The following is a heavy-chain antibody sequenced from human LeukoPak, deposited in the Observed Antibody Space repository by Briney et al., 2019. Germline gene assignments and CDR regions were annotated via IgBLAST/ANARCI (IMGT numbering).Heavy chain of an antibody. D-gene: IGHD5-18*01. J-gene: IGHJ4*02. CDR3: ATDPTRGYSYGFLWY. CDR2: FDPEDGET. V-gene: IGHV1-24*01. Sequence: ASVKVSCKVSGYTLTDLSMHWVRQAPGKGLEWMGGFDPEDGETIYAQKFQGRVTMTEDTSTDTAYMELSSLRSEDTAVYYCATDPTRGYSYGFLWYWGQGTLVTVSS. CDR1: GYTLTDLS.